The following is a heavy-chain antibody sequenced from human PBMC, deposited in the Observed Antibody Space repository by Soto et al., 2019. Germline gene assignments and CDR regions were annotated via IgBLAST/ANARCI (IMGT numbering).Heavy chain of an antibody. CDR2: ISGTSDTI. V-gene: IGHV3-11*01. D-gene: IGHD4-4*01. CDR3: ARETVPPWFDP. CDR1: DFTFSDYY. Sequence: PGGSLRLSCVASDFTFSDYYMSWIRQSPGQGLEWVSSISGTSDTIYYRDSVKGRFTISRDNTKNSLYLQMNSLRADDTAVYYCARETVPPWFDPWGQGTLVTAPQ. J-gene: IGHJ5*02.